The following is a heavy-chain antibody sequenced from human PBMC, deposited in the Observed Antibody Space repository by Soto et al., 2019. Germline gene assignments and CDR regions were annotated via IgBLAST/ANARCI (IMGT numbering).Heavy chain of an antibody. V-gene: IGHV6-1*01. D-gene: IGHD2-8*01. Sequence: SPTLSLTCAISGGNVSTNTATWDWIRQSPSRGLEWLGRTYYRSNWYIDYAVSVKGRITISPDTSNNRLSLQLNSVTPDDTVVYYCGRLIGNSWLASWGQGTLVTVFS. CDR2: TYYRSNWYI. J-gene: IGHJ5*01. CDR3: GRLIGNSWLAS. CDR1: GGNVSTNTAT.